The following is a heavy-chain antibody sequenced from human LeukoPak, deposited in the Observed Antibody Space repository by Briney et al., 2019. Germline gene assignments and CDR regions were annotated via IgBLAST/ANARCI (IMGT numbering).Heavy chain of an antibody. CDR1: GFTFSSYA. CDR2: ISGDGGST. CDR3: AKDPHLYHCYGRDV. J-gene: IGHJ6*02. V-gene: IGHV3-23*01. Sequence: GGSLRLSCAAAGFTFSSYAMSWVRQAPGKGLEWVSAISGDGGSTYYADSVKGRFTISRDNSKNTPYLQRNSLRAEDTAVYYCAKDPHLYHCYGRDVWGQGTTVTVSS.